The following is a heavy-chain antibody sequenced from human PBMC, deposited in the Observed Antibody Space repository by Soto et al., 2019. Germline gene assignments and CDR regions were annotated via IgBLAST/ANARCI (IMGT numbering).Heavy chain of an antibody. J-gene: IGHJ6*02. CDR1: GFTFSSYS. Sequence: ESGGGLVQPGGSLRLSCAASGFTFSSYSMNWVRQAPGKGLEWVSYISSSSSTIYYADSVKGRFTISRDNAKNSLYLQMNSLRDEDTAVYYCARTLDDFWSGYYREGWCMDVWGQGTTVTVSS. CDR2: ISSSSSTI. CDR3: ARTLDDFWSGYYREGWCMDV. V-gene: IGHV3-48*02. D-gene: IGHD3-3*01.